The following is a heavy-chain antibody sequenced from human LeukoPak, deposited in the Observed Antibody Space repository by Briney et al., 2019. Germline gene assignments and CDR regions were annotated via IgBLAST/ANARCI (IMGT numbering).Heavy chain of an antibody. V-gene: IGHV3-21*01. Sequence: GGSLRLSCAASEFTFSSYFMNWVRQTPGEGLEWVSSISSGSTYIYYADSVKGRFTISRDNAKNSLYLQMNSLRAEDTAVYYCARAGLYSSGWYGWGSNYFDYWGQGTLVTVSS. J-gene: IGHJ4*02. D-gene: IGHD6-19*01. CDR1: EFTFSSYF. CDR3: ARAGLYSSGWYGWGSNYFDY. CDR2: ISSGSTYI.